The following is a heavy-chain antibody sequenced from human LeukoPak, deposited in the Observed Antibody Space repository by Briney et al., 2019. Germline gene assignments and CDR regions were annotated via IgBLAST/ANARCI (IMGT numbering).Heavy chain of an antibody. CDR2: IHYSGST. CDR1: GGSVSSGGFY. J-gene: IGHJ4*02. Sequence: PSETLSLTCSVSGGSVSSGGFYWSWIRQHPGEGLEWIGYIHYSGSTYYNPSLKSRVTISVDTSKNQFSLKLSSVTAAETAVYYCARGGYYDILTGPNYWGQGTLVTVSS. CDR3: ARGGYYDILTGPNY. D-gene: IGHD3-9*01. V-gene: IGHV4-31*03.